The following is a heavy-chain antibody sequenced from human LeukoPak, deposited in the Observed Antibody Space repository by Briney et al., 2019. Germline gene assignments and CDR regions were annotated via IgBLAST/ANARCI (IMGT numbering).Heavy chain of an antibody. Sequence: GGSLRLSCAASGFTFGDYWMNWVRQPPGKGLQWLAAISVDGSATNYADSVKGRFTISRDNSKNTLYLEMDSLRPEDTAVYYCARDFGYWGQGTLVTVSS. CDR3: ARDFGY. CDR1: GFTFGDYW. D-gene: IGHD3-10*01. J-gene: IGHJ4*02. V-gene: IGHV3-30*03. CDR2: ISVDGSAT.